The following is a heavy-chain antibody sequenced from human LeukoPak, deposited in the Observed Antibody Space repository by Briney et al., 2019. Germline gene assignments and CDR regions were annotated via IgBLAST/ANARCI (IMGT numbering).Heavy chain of an antibody. J-gene: IGHJ4*02. CDR2: VNSDGSST. CDR1: GFTFSIYW. D-gene: IGHD3-10*01. CDR3: TRDREPHYYGRWALDD. V-gene: IGHV3-74*01. Sequence: GGCLRLSSAASGFTFSIYWMHWVCEAPGGGLGWGSRVNSDGSSTSYADSVKGRFTLSRDHAKTTLYLQMHSPRAEDTAAYYCTRDREPHYYGRWALDDWGQGTLVTVPS.